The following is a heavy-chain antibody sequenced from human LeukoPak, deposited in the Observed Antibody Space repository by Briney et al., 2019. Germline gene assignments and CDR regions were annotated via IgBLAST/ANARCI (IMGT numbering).Heavy chain of an antibody. CDR3: AIYRQAWIQLWIDYYYYGMDV. CDR1: GYTFTSYG. J-gene: IGHJ6*02. D-gene: IGHD5-18*01. V-gene: IGHV1-18*01. CDR2: ISAYNGNT. Sequence: ASVKVSCKASGYTFTSYGISWVRQAPGQGLEWMGWISAYNGNTNYAQKFQGRVTMTRDTSISTAYMELSRLRSDDTAVYYCAIYRQAWIQLWIDYYYYGMDVWGQGTTVTVSS.